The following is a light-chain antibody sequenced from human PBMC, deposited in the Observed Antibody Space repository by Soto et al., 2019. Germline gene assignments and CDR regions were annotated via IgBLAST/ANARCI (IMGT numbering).Light chain of an antibody. CDR3: QEYDNWPPWT. CDR1: QSVRSN. J-gene: IGKJ1*01. Sequence: EIVMTQSPATLSVSPGERATLSCRASQSVRSNLAWYQQKPGQAPRLLIYGASTRATGIPARFSGSGSGTAFTLTISSLQTEDSAVYYCQEYDNWPPWTFGQGTKVEIK. V-gene: IGKV3-15*01. CDR2: GAS.